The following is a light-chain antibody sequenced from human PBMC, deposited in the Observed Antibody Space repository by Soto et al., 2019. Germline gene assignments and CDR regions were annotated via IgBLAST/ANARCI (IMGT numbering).Light chain of an antibody. J-gene: IGKJ4*01. CDR2: GAS. CDR1: QSISTW. CDR3: QQSFRTPLT. Sequence: IQLTQSPSSLSASVGDRVTITCRASQSISTWLSWYQQKSGEAPKLLIYGASILQGGVPARFIGSGSGTHFTLTISSLQPEDFATYYCQQSFRTPLTFGGGTKVDIK. V-gene: IGKV1-39*01.